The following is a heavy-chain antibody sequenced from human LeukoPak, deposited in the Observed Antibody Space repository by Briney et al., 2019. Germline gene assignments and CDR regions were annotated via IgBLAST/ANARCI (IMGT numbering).Heavy chain of an antibody. CDR1: GFTFSSYG. CDR3: AKDHPLPFTTPWTEYFQH. V-gene: IGHV3-23*01. CDR2: ISGSGGST. Sequence: GGSLRLSCAASGFTFSSYGMSWVRQAPGKGLEWVSAISGSGGSTYYADSVKGRFTISRDNSKNTLYLQMNSLRAEDTAVYYCAKDHPLPFTTPWTEYFQHWGQGTLVTVSS. J-gene: IGHJ1*01. D-gene: IGHD1-14*01.